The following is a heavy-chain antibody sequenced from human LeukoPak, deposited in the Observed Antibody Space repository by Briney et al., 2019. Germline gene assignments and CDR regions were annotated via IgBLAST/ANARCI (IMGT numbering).Heavy chain of an antibody. CDR1: GFTFNNAW. J-gene: IGHJ4*02. CDR2: IISKTDGGTT. Sequence: GGSLRLSCVVSGFTFNNAWMSWVRQTPGKGLEWVGRIISKTDGGTTDYAAPVKGRFTISRDDSKNTLYLQMNSLRGEDTAVYYCARDISSGWSIKYYFDYWGQGTLVTVSS. V-gene: IGHV3-15*01. D-gene: IGHD6-19*01. CDR3: ARDISSGWSIKYYFDY.